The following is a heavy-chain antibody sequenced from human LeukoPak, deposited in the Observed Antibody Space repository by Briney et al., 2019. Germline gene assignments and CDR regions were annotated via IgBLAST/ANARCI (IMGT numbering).Heavy chain of an antibody. V-gene: IGHV4-59*01. CDR1: GGSISIYY. CDR3: ARDEDGYGNFDY. CDR2: IYYSGST. D-gene: IGHD5-24*01. Sequence: SETLSLTCTVSGGSISIYYWSWIRQPPGKGLEWIGYIYYSGSTNYNPSLKSRVTISVDTSKNQFSLKLSSVTAADTAVYYCARDEDGYGNFDYWGQGTLVTVSS. J-gene: IGHJ4*02.